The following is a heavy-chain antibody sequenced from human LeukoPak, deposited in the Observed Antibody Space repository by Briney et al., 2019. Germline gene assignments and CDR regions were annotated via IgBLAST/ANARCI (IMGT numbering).Heavy chain of an antibody. D-gene: IGHD3-10*01. CDR1: GITFSSYG. CDR3: ARDTLGEGEDANYAVYYFDY. Sequence: AGGSLRLSCAASGITFSSYGMSWVRQAPGKGLEWVANIKQDGNEKYYADSVKGRFTISRDNGKNSLDLQMNSLRADDTAVYYCARDTLGEGEDANYAVYYFDYWGQGTVVTVSS. V-gene: IGHV3-7*01. J-gene: IGHJ4*02. CDR2: IKQDGNEK.